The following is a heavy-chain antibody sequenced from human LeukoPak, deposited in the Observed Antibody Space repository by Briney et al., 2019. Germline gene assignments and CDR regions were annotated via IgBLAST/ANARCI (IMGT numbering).Heavy chain of an antibody. CDR3: ARDTAGDSRWFDP. CDR1: GGSISSGDYY. Sequence: PSQTLSLTCTVSGGSISSGDYYWSWIRQPPGKGLEWIGYIYYSGSTYYNPSLKSRVTISVDTSKNQFSLKLSSVTATDTAVYYCARDTAGDSRWFDPWGQGTLVTVSS. D-gene: IGHD5-18*01. V-gene: IGHV4-30-4*08. CDR2: IYYSGST. J-gene: IGHJ5*02.